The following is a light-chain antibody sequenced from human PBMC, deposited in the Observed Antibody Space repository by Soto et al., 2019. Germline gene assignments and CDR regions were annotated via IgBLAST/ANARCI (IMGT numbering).Light chain of an antibody. V-gene: IGKV2-28*01. CDR2: LGS. CDR1: QNLPHSNGYNY. J-gene: IGKJ5*01. CDR3: MQALQTPA. Sequence: DIVMTQSPLSLPVTPGEPASISCRSSQNLPHSNGYNYLDWYLQKPGQSPQLLITLGSNRASGVPDGFSGSGSGTDFTLKISRVAAGDVGVYYCMQALQTPAFSQGARLEIK.